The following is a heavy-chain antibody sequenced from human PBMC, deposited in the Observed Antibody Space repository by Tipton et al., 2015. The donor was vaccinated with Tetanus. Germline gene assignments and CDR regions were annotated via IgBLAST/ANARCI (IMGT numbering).Heavy chain of an antibody. CDR2: ISKTGFNQ. Sequence: LSLTCTVSGGSISSFNYYWSWVRQAPGKGLEWVSGISKTGFNQFYADSVKGRFTISRDNSNNTLYLQMDSLTVEDTAVYFCAKTDRDLLPYYFDFWGQGTLVSVSS. J-gene: IGHJ4*02. V-gene: IGHV3-23*01. D-gene: IGHD1-14*01. CDR1: GGSISSFNYY. CDR3: AKTDRDLLPYYFDF.